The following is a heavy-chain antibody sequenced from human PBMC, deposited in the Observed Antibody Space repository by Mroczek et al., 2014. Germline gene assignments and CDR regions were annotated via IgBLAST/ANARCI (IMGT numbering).Heavy chain of an antibody. Sequence: QVQLQQWGPGLVKPSQTLSLTCTVSGGSISSGDYYWSWIRQPPGKGLEWIGYIYYSGSTYYNPSLKSRVTISVDTSKNQFSLKLSSVTAADTAVYYCARVPLGYSGYDSYLFDYWGQGTLVTVSS. J-gene: IGHJ4*02. V-gene: IGHV4-30-4*01. CDR2: IYYSGST. D-gene: IGHD5-12*01. CDR3: ARVPLGYSGYDSYLFDY. CDR1: GGSISSGDYY.